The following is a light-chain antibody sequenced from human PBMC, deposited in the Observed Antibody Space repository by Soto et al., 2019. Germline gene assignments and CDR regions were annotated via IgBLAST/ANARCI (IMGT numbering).Light chain of an antibody. J-gene: IGKJ4*01. Sequence: DIVMTQSPDSLAVSLGERATINCKSSQSVLHSSYNKNYLAWYQQKLGQTPKLLIYWASTRESGVPDRFSGSGSGTDFTLTISSLQAEEWAVDDCQQYHSSPPSFGGGTKVEIK. CDR3: QQYHSSPPS. V-gene: IGKV4-1*01. CDR2: WAS. CDR1: QSVLHSSYNKNY.